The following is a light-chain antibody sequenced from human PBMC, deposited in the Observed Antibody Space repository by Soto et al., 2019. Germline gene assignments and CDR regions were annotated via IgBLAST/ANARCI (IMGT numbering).Light chain of an antibody. CDR1: SSDVGGYNY. V-gene: IGLV2-14*01. J-gene: IGLJ1*01. Sequence: HSVLTQPASVSGSPGQSITISCTGTSSDVGGYNYVSWYQQHPGKAPKLMICEVSNRPSGVSNRFSGSKSGNTASLTISGLQAEDEADYYCSSYTSSSTVFGTGTKVTVL. CDR2: EVS. CDR3: SSYTSSSTV.